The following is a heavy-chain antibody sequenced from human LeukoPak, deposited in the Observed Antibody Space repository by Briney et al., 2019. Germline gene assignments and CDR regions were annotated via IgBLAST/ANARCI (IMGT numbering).Heavy chain of an antibody. J-gene: IGHJ3*02. CDR1: GFNFGDYS. Sequence: GGSLRLSCAASGFNFGDYSTNWVRQAPGKGLEWVSYVSGGSRTIVYADSVKGRFTISRDDVKNSVYLQMNSLRDEDTAVYYCARDSAWAFDIWGQGTMVTVSS. V-gene: IGHV3-48*02. CDR3: ARDSAWAFDI. CDR2: VSGGSRTI.